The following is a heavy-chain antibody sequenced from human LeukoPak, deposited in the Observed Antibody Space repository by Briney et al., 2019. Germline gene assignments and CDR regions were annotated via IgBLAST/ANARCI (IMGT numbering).Heavy chain of an antibody. Sequence: SETLSLTCAVYGGSISSYYWSWIRQPPGKGLEWIGYIYYSGSTNYNPSLKSRVTISVDTSKNQFSLKLSSVTAADTAVYYCARAPYGSGSYYGYYMDVWGKGTTVTISS. D-gene: IGHD3-10*01. V-gene: IGHV4-59*01. CDR3: ARAPYGSGSYYGYYMDV. CDR2: IYYSGST. CDR1: GGSISSYY. J-gene: IGHJ6*03.